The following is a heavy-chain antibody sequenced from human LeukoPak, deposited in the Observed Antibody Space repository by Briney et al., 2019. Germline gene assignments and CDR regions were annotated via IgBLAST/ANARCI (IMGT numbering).Heavy chain of an antibody. CDR3: ARSMGGITGTTSLFDY. CDR1: GGSFSGYY. CDR2: INHSGST. J-gene: IGHJ4*02. V-gene: IGHV4-34*01. Sequence: SETPSLTCAVYGGSFSGYYWSWIRQPPGKGLEWIGEINHSGSTNYNPSLKSRVTISVDTSKNQFSLKLSSVTAADTAVYYCARSMGGITGTTSLFDYWGQGTLVTVSS. D-gene: IGHD1-7*01.